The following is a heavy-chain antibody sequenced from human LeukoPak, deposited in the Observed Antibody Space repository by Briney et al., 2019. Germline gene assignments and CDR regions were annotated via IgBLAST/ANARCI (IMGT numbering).Heavy chain of an antibody. Sequence: GRSLRLSCAASGFTFSGYGMHWVRLAPGKGLEWVAVISFDGSHKYYADSVQGRFTISRDNSRNTVYLKMNSLRDEDTAIEDWAKDRGFSYASGSSELDYWGQGTPVTVSS. V-gene: IGHV3-30*18. CDR1: GFTFSGYG. CDR3: AKDRGFSYASGSSELDY. D-gene: IGHD3-10*01. CDR2: ISFDGSHK. J-gene: IGHJ4*02.